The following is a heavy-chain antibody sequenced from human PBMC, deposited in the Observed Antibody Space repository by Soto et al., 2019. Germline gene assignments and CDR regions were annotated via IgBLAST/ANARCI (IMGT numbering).Heavy chain of an antibody. CDR3: ARGIVATTHDAFDI. D-gene: IGHD5-12*01. CDR1: GGSFSGYY. CDR2: INHSGST. J-gene: IGHJ3*02. V-gene: IGHV4-34*01. Sequence: QVQLQQWGAGLLKPSETLSLTCAVYGGSFSGYYWSWIRQPPGKGLEWIGEINHSGSTNYNPSLKSRLTISVDTSKNQFSLKLSSVTAADTAVYYCARGIVATTHDAFDIWGQGTMVTVSS.